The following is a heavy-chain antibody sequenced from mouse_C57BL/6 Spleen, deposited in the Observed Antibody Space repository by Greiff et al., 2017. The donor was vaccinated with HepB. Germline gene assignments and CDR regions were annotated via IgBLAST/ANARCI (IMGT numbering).Heavy chain of an antibody. CDR3: TTGSTLVTTRFAY. Sequence: VQLQQSGAELVRPGASVKLSCTASGFNIKDDYMHWVKQRPEQGLEWIGWIDPENGDTEYASKFQGKATITADTSSNTAYLQLSSLTSEDTAVYYCTTGSTLVTTRFAYWGQGTLVTVSA. V-gene: IGHV14-4*01. J-gene: IGHJ3*01. CDR1: GFNIKDDY. CDR2: IDPENGDT. D-gene: IGHD2-2*01.